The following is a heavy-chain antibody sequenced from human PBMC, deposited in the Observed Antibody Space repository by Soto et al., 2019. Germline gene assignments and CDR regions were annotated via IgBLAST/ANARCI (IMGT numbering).Heavy chain of an antibody. D-gene: IGHD3-10*01. J-gene: IGHJ4*02. Sequence: SETLSLTCTASGGSISSSSYYWGWIRRPPGKGLEWIGSIYYSGYTYYNPSLKSRVTISVETSKNQFSLKLGSVTAADTAVYYCARDGSGSYYYYFDYWGQGTLVTVSS. CDR2: IYYSGYT. CDR3: ARDGSGSYYYYFDY. V-gene: IGHV4-39*02. CDR1: GGSISSSSYY.